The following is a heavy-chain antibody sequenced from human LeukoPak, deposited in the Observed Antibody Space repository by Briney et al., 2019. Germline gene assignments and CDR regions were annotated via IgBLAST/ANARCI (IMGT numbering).Heavy chain of an antibody. CDR3: ARVVAVRGRIDY. J-gene: IGHJ4*02. CDR1: GFTFSSYS. D-gene: IGHD3-10*01. V-gene: IGHV3-21*01. CDR2: ISSSSSYI. Sequence: GGSLRLSWAASGFTFSSYSMNWVRQAPGKGLEWVSSISSSSSYIYYADSVKGRFTISRDNAKNSLYLQMNSLRAEDTAVYYCARVVAVRGRIDYWGQGALVTVSS.